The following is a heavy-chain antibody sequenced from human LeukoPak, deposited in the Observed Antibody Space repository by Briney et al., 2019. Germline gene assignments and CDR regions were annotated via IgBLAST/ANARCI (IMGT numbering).Heavy chain of an antibody. CDR1: GGSISTYY. D-gene: IGHD2-2*01. CDR3: ARRVPATYYYMDV. Sequence: SETLSLTCTVSGGSISTYYWNWIRQPPGKGLEWIGEINHSGSTNYNPSLKSRVTISVDTSKNQFSLKLSSVTAADTAVYYCARRVPATYYYMDVWGKGTTVTISS. V-gene: IGHV4-34*01. J-gene: IGHJ6*03. CDR2: INHSGST.